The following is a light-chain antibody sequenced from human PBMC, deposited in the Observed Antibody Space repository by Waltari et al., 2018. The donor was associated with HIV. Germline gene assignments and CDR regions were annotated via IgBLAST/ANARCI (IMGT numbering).Light chain of an antibody. CDR2: QGS. CDR3: QAWDANHVI. Sequence: TQPPSVSVSSGQTASITCSGEKLADKFPCWYQKKPGQPPILLVYQGSRRPSGIPGRFSASKSANTATLTIRGAQPRDEAEYFCQAWDANHVIFGGGTTLTVL. V-gene: IGLV3-1*01. CDR1: KLADKF. J-gene: IGLJ2*01.